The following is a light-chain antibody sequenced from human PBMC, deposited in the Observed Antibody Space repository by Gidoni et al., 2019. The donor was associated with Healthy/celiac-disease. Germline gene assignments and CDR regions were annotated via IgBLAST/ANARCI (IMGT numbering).Light chain of an antibody. CDR1: QSISSY. Sequence: DIQMTQSPSSLSASVGDRVTITCRASQSISSYLNWYQQKPGKAPKLLIYAASSLQSGVPSRFSGSGSGTDFTLTISSLQPEDFATYYCQQSYSTLFTFXPGTKVDIK. V-gene: IGKV1-39*01. CDR2: AAS. CDR3: QQSYSTLFT. J-gene: IGKJ3*01.